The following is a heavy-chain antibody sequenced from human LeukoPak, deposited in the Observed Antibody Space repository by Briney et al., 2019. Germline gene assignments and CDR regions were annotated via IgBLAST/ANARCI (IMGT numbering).Heavy chain of an antibody. J-gene: IGHJ4*02. Sequence: GGSLRLSCAASGFTFRSYEMNWVRQAPGKGLEWVSYISSSGSTIYYADSVKGRFTISRDNAKNSLYLQMNSLRAEDTAVYYCARVTSPSGYWGQGTLVTVSS. CDR2: ISSSGSTI. V-gene: IGHV3-48*03. D-gene: IGHD7-27*01. CDR1: GFTFRSYE. CDR3: ARVTSPSGY.